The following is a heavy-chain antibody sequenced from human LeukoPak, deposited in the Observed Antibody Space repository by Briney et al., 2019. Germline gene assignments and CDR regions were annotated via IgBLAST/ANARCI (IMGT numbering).Heavy chain of an antibody. CDR1: GYTFTNYG. CDR2: ISPYNDYT. J-gene: IGHJ3*02. Sequence: ASVKVSCKASGYTFTNYGISWVRQAPGQGLEWMGWISPYNDYTNYAQELQGRVTMTTDTSTSTGYMELRSLRSDDTAVYYCARWYCSSTSCYAGAFDMWGQGTMVTVSS. CDR3: ARWYCSSTSCYAGAFDM. D-gene: IGHD2-2*01. V-gene: IGHV1-18*04.